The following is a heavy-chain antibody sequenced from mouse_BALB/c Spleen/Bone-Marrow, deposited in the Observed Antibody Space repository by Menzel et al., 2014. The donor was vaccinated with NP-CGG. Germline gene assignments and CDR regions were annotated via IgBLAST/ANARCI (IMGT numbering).Heavy chain of an antibody. V-gene: IGHV1-5*01. CDR2: IYPGNSDT. Sequence: VQLQQSGTVLARPGASVKMSCKASGYSFTRYWMHWVKQRPGQGLEWIGVIYPGNSDTIYNHKFKGKAKLTAVTSASTAYMELSSLTNEDSAVYYCTRSYYDYGGFPYWGQGTLVTVSA. D-gene: IGHD2-4*01. CDR3: TRSYYDYGGFPY. CDR1: GYSFTRYW. J-gene: IGHJ3*01.